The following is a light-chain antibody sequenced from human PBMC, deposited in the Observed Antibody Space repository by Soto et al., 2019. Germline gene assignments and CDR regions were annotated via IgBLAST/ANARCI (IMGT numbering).Light chain of an antibody. V-gene: IGKV2-28*01. J-gene: IGKJ5*01. CDR1: QSLLHSNDYNY. Sequence: DIVMTQSPRSLPVTPGEPASISCRSSQSLLHSNDYNYLDWYVQKPGQSPQLLIYLGSNRASGVHDRFSGRGSETDFTLKISRVEAEDVGVYYCMQSLQTPITFGQGTRLEIE. CDR3: MQSLQTPIT. CDR2: LGS.